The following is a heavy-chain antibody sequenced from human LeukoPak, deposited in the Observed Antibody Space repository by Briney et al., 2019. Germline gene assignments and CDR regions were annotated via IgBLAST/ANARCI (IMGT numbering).Heavy chain of an antibody. J-gene: IGHJ6*02. Sequence: GGSLRLSCVASGVTLSNYAMSWARQAPGKGLEWVSGISSSGSGGSTYYADSVKGRFTISRDSSRNTLFLHMNSLRAEDTAVYYCARDWNDFWSGYYAYYYYGMDVWGQGTTVTVSS. CDR1: GVTLSNYA. D-gene: IGHD3-3*01. V-gene: IGHV3-23*01. CDR3: ARDWNDFWSGYYAYYYYGMDV. CDR2: ISSSGSGGST.